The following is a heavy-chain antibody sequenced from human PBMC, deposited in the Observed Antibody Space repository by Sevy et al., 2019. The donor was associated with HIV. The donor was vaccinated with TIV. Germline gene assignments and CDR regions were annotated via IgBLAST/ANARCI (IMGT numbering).Heavy chain of an antibody. CDR2: INHSGST. J-gene: IGHJ4*02. Sequence: SETLSLTCAVYGGSFSGYYWSWIRQPPGKGLEWIGEINHSGSTNYNPSLKSRVTISVDTSKNQFSLKLGSVTAADTAVYYCARYCSGGSCYGGYYFDYWGQGTLVTVSS. CDR1: GGSFSGYY. D-gene: IGHD2-15*01. V-gene: IGHV4-34*01. CDR3: ARYCSGGSCYGGYYFDY.